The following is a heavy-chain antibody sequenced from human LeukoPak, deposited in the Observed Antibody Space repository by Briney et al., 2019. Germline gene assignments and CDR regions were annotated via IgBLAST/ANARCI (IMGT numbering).Heavy chain of an antibody. D-gene: IGHD4-23*01. CDR3: ARDSYYGGTQDY. Sequence: GGSLRLSCAASGFSFSSYEMNWVRQAPGKGLEWVSYISTRGGTIYYADSVKGRFTISRDNAKNSLYLQMNSLRAEDTAVYYCARDSYYGGTQDYWGQGTLVTVSS. CDR2: ISTRGGTI. J-gene: IGHJ4*02. V-gene: IGHV3-48*03. CDR1: GFSFSSYE.